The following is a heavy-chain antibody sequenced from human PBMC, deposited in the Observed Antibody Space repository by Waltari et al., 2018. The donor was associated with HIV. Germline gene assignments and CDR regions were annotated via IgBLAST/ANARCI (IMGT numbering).Heavy chain of an antibody. V-gene: IGHV4-38-2*02. CDR1: GYSISSGYY. J-gene: IGHJ4*02. CDR3: ARDSFSGSGWGYYFDY. CDR2: IYHSGRT. Sequence: QVQLQESGPGLVKPSETLSLTCAVSGYSISSGYYWGWIRQPPGRGLEWIGSIYHSGRTDYNPSLKSRDTISVDTAKNQFSLKLSSVTAADTAVYYCARDSFSGSGWGYYFDYWGQGTLVTVSS. D-gene: IGHD6-19*01.